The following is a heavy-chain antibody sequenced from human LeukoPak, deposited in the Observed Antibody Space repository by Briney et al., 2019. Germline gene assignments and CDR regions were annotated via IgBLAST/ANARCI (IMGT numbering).Heavy chain of an antibody. Sequence: SETLSLTCTVSSGSISSGGYYWSWIRQHPGKGLEWIGYIYYSGSTYYNPSLKSRVTISVDTSKNQFSLKLSSVTAADTAVYYCAREVMVATRGWYFDYWGQGTLVTVSS. CDR2: IYYSGST. J-gene: IGHJ4*02. D-gene: IGHD5-12*01. CDR3: AREVMVATRGWYFDY. CDR1: SGSISSGGYY. V-gene: IGHV4-31*03.